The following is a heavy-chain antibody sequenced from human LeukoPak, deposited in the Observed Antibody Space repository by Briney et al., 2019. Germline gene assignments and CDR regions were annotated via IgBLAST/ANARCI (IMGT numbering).Heavy chain of an antibody. J-gene: IGHJ6*02. CDR3: ARVKIGGLAAPGYYSYGMDV. V-gene: IGHV4-59*01. D-gene: IGHD3-10*01. CDR1: GGAINSYH. Sequence: SETLSLTCTVSGGAINSYHWTWIRQPPGKGLEWIASIYYIGSPKYNPSLESRVTISVDTSKNQFSLKLSSVTAADTAVYYCARVKIGGLAAPGYYSYGMDVWGQGTTVIVSS. CDR2: IYYIGSP.